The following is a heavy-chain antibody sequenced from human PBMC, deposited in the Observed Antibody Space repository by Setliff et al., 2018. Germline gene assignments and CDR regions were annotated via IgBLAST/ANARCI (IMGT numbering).Heavy chain of an antibody. V-gene: IGHV4-61*02. J-gene: IGHJ4*02. CDR1: GGSISSGSYY. Sequence: SETLSLTCTVSGGSISSGSYYWSWIRQPAGKGLEWIGRIYTSGSTNYNPSLKSRVTISVDTSKNQFSLKLSSVTAADTTVYYCARHPHYDSSGYRDYWGQGTLVTVSS. CDR2: IYTSGST. D-gene: IGHD3-22*01. CDR3: ARHPHYDSSGYRDY.